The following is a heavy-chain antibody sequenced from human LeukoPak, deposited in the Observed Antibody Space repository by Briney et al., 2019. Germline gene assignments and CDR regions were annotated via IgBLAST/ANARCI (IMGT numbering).Heavy chain of an antibody. V-gene: IGHV3-48*03. Sequence: GGSLRLSCAASGFPFSSYEMNWVRQAPGKGLEWVSYISSRGSATDSADSVKGRFNISRDNANNSLYLQMNSLRAEDTAVYYCARERSGSYIDSWGQGTLVTVSS. CDR2: ISSRGSAT. D-gene: IGHD1-26*01. J-gene: IGHJ4*02. CDR3: ARERSGSYIDS. CDR1: GFPFSSYE.